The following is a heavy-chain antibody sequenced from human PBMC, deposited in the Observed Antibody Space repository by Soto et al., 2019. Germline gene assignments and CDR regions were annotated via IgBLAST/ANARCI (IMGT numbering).Heavy chain of an antibody. CDR1: GYSISSGYY. CDR3: ARDRSLVQLFVDY. Sequence: SETLSLTCAVSGYSISSGYYWGWIRQPPGKGLXWIXXIXXSXXXXXNXXLKSRVTISVDTSKNQFSLKLSSVTAAETAVYYCARDRSLVQLFVDYWGQGTLVTVS. D-gene: IGHD5-18*01. J-gene: IGHJ4*02. V-gene: IGHV4-38-2*02. CDR2: IXXSXXX.